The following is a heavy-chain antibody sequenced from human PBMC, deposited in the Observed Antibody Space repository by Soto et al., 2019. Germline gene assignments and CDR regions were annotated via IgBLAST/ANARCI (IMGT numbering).Heavy chain of an antibody. CDR2: IIVYNGNA. D-gene: IGHD6-19*01. CDR3: ARDAQAVDGTADV. CDR1: GYTFTSSC. V-gene: IGHV1-18*01. J-gene: IGHJ4*01. Sequence: ASVKVFCKASGYTFTSSCISWVRQAPGQGLEWMALIIVYNGNANYAQMPQGRVTMTTDTATSTAYMELRRLRSDDTAVYSGARDAQAVDGTADVWGQGTLVTVSS.